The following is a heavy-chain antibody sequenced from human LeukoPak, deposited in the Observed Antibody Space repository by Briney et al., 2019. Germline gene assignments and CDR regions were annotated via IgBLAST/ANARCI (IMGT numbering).Heavy chain of an antibody. V-gene: IGHV3-21*01. D-gene: IGHD4-23*01. Sequence: KPGGSLRLSCAASGFTFSSHSMNWVRQAPGKGLEWVSSISSSSSYIYYADSVKGRFTISRDNAKNSLYLQMNSLRAEDTAVYYCARVGGNSGRDAFDIWGQGTMVTVPS. CDR3: ARVGGNSGRDAFDI. CDR2: ISSSSSYI. CDR1: GFTFSSHS. J-gene: IGHJ3*02.